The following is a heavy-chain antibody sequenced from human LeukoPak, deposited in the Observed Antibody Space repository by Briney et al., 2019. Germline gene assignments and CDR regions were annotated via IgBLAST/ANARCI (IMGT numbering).Heavy chain of an antibody. CDR3: AKAGTTGIHHWFDP. Sequence: SETLSLTCTVSGGSISSYYWSWIRQPAGKGLEWIGRIYTSGNTNYNPSLKSRVITSVDKSKNQFSLKLSSVTAADTAVYYCAKAGTTGIHHWFDPWGQGNLVTVSS. J-gene: IGHJ5*02. D-gene: IGHD1-1*01. CDR2: IYTSGNT. V-gene: IGHV4-4*07. CDR1: GGSISSYY.